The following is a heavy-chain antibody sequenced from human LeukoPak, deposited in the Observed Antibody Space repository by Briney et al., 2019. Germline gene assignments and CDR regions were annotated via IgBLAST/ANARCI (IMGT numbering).Heavy chain of an antibody. D-gene: IGHD4-17*01. J-gene: IGHJ4*02. CDR3: ARDLADYGEPFDY. V-gene: IGHV4-34*01. CDR2: INHSGST. Sequence: SETLSLTCAVYGGSFSGYYWSWIRQPPGKGLEWIGEINHSGSTNYNPSLKSRVTISVDTSKNQFSLKLSSVAAADTAVYYCARDLADYGEPFDYWGQGTLVTVSS. CDR1: GGSFSGYY.